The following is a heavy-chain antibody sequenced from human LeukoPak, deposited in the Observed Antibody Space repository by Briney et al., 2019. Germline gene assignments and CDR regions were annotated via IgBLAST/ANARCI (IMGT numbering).Heavy chain of an antibody. CDR3: AVSGWSYYYYYMDV. V-gene: IGHV4-59*08. J-gene: IGHJ6*03. D-gene: IGHD6-19*01. CDR1: GGSISSYY. CDR2: IYYSGST. Sequence: SETLSLTCTVSGGSISSYYWSWIRQPPGKGLEWIGYIYYSGSTNYNPSLKSRVTISVDTSKNQFSLKLISVTAADTAVYYCAVSGWSYYYYYMDVWGKGTTVTVSS.